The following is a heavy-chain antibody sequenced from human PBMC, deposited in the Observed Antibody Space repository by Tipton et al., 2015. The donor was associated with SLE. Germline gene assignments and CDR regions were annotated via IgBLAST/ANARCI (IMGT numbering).Heavy chain of an antibody. CDR1: GFTFSSYS. Sequence: SLRLSCAASGFTFSSYSMNWVRQAPGKGLEWVSYISSSSSTIYYADSVKGRFTISRDNAKNSLYLQMNSLRAEDTAVYYCARVGRGDYGVLDYWGQGTLVTVSS. CDR2: ISSSSSTI. CDR3: ARVGRGDYGVLDY. V-gene: IGHV3-48*01. D-gene: IGHD4-17*01. J-gene: IGHJ4*02.